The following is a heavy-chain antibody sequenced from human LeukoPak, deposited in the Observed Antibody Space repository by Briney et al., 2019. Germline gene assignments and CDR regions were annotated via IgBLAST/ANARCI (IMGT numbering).Heavy chain of an antibody. Sequence: GRSLRLSCAASGFTFDDYAMHWVRQAPGKGLEWVSGISWNSGSIGYADSVKGRFTISRDNAKNSLYLQMNSLRAEDTALYYCAKDTVTTPLGYFDYWGQGTLVTVSS. CDR2: ISWNSGSI. J-gene: IGHJ4*02. D-gene: IGHD4-17*01. CDR3: AKDTVTTPLGYFDY. V-gene: IGHV3-9*01. CDR1: GFTFDDYA.